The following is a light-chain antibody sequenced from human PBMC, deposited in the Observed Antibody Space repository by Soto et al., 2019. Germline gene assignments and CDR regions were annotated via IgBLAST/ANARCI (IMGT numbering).Light chain of an antibody. CDR3: QQSYSTPRT. CDR1: QSISSY. CDR2: AAS. V-gene: IGKV1-39*01. Sequence: DIQMTQSPSSLSASVGDRVIITCRASQSISSYLNWYQQKPGKAPKLLIYAASSLQSGVPSRFSGSGSGTDFTLTISSLQPEDFTTCFCQQSYSTPRTFGQGTKVEI. J-gene: IGKJ1*01.